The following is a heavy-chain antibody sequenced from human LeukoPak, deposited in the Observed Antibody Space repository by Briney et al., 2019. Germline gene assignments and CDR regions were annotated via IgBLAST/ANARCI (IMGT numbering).Heavy chain of an antibody. CDR3: ARGYGSGEDGDY. D-gene: IGHD3-10*01. CDR2: IKQDGSEK. J-gene: IGHJ4*02. Sequence: GGSLRLSCAASGFTFSSYWMTWVRQAPGKGLQWVANIKQDGSEKNYVDSVKGRFTISRDNAKNSLYLQMNSLRAEDTALYYCARGYGSGEDGDYWGQGTLVTVSS. V-gene: IGHV3-7*05. CDR1: GFTFSSYW.